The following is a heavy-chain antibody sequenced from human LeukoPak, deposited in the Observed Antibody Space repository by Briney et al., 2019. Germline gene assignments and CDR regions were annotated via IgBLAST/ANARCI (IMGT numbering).Heavy chain of an antibody. D-gene: IGHD6-13*01. CDR1: GFTFSSYG. CDR2: IRYDGSNK. Sequence: GGSLRLSCAASGFTFSSYGMHWVRQAPGKGLEWVAFIRYDGSNKYYADSVKGRFTISRDNSKNTLYLQMNSLRSDDTAVYYCARAPYLIAAAGMGVFEDYWGQGTLVTVSS. J-gene: IGHJ4*02. V-gene: IGHV3-30*02. CDR3: ARAPYLIAAAGMGVFEDY.